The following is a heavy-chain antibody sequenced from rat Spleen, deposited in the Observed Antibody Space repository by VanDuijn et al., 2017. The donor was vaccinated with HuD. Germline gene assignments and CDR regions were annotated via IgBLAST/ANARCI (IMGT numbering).Heavy chain of an antibody. D-gene: IGHD1-4*01. CDR3: ARHPGIYYFDY. J-gene: IGHJ2*01. CDR1: GFTFSDYA. Sequence: EVQLVESGGGLVQPGRSLKFSCAASGFTFSDYAMAWVRQAPKKGLEWVATIIYDGSSTYYRDSVKGRFTISRDNAKSTLYLQMDSLRSEDTATYYCARHPGIYYFDYWGQGVMVTVSS. CDR2: IIYDGSST. V-gene: IGHV5-17*01.